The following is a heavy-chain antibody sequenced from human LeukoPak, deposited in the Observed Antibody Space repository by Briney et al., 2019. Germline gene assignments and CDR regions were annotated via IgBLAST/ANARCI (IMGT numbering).Heavy chain of an antibody. D-gene: IGHD3-10*01. J-gene: IGHJ4*02. Sequence: SETLSLTCAVYGGSFSGYYWSWIRQPPGKGLEWIGEINHSRSTNYNPSLKSRVTISVDTSKNQFSLKLSSVTAADTAVYYCARGWAYGPYFDYWGQGTLVTVSS. CDR3: ARGWAYGPYFDY. CDR2: INHSRST. CDR1: GGSFSGYY. V-gene: IGHV4-34*01.